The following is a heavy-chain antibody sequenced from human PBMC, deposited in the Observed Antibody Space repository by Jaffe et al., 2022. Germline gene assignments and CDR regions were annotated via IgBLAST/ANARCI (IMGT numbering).Heavy chain of an antibody. J-gene: IGHJ5*02. V-gene: IGHV3-66*02. CDR3: ARGSSSWYNWFDP. D-gene: IGHD6-13*01. Sequence: EVQLVESGGGLVQPGGSLRLSCAASGFTVSSNYMSWVRQAPGKGLEWVSVIYSGGSTYYADSVKGRFTISRDNSKNTLYLQMNSLRAEDTAVYYCARGSSSWYNWFDPWGQGTLVTVSS. CDR2: IYSGGST. CDR1: GFTVSSNY.